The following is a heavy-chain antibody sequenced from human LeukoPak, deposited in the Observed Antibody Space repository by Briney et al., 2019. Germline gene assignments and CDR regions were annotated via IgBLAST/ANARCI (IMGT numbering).Heavy chain of an antibody. J-gene: IGHJ6*02. CDR1: GFTFSTYA. Sequence: PGGSLRLSCAASGFTFSTYAMSWVRLAPGKGLEWVSGISGSGGSTYYADSVKGRFTSSRDNSYNTLYVQMSSLRVEDTAVYYCAKSGGLSGSGRLAMDVWGQGTTVTVSS. CDR3: AKSGGLSGSGRLAMDV. V-gene: IGHV3-23*01. CDR2: ISGSGGST. D-gene: IGHD3-10*01.